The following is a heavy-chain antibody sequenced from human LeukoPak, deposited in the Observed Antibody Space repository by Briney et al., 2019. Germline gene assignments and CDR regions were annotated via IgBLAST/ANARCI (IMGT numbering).Heavy chain of an antibody. J-gene: IGHJ4*02. CDR3: LRGVRAPVY. CDR1: GFTFSNYW. CDR2: IKQDGSEK. Sequence: GGSLRLSCAGSGFTFSNYWMSWVRQAPGKGLEWVANIKQDGSEKYYVDSVKGRFTISRDNAKNSLYLQMNSLRAEDTAVYYCLRGVRAPVYWGQGTLVTVSS. V-gene: IGHV3-7*01.